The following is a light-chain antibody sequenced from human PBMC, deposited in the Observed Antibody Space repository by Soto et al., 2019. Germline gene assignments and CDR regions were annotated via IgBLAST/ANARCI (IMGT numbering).Light chain of an antibody. V-gene: IGLV1-51*01. J-gene: IGLJ1*01. CDR3: GTWDSSLRVYV. CDR1: SSNIGTYY. Sequence: QSVLTQPPSVSAAPGHEVTISCSGSSSNIGTYYVSWYQQLPGTAPKLLIYDNNKRPSGIPDRFSGSKSGASATLGIAGLQTGDEADYYCGTWDSSLRVYVFGTGTNVTVL. CDR2: DNN.